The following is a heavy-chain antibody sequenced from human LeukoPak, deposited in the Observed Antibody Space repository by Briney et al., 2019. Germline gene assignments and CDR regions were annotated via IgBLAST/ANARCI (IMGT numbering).Heavy chain of an antibody. V-gene: IGHV4-59*08. Sequence: SETLSLTCTVSGGSISSYYWSWIRQPPGKGLEWIGYTYYSGSTNYNPSLKSRVTISVDTSKNQFSLKLSSVTAADTAVYYCATATGILTGYGAFDIWGQGTMVTVSS. CDR2: TYYSGST. D-gene: IGHD3-9*01. CDR1: GGSISSYY. CDR3: ATATGILTGYGAFDI. J-gene: IGHJ3*02.